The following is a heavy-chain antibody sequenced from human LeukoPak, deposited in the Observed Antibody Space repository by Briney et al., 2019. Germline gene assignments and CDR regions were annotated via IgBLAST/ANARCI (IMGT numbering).Heavy chain of an antibody. CDR1: GFTFSNYN. D-gene: IGHD3-22*01. CDR2: ISSSTTFI. Sequence: GGSLRLXCAASGFTFSNYNMNWVRQAPGKGLEWVSSISSSTTFIYYADSVKGRFTVSRDNAKNSLYLQMNSLRAEDTAVYYCARDPKGYYDTSGYYRYFQYWGQGTLVTVSS. J-gene: IGHJ1*01. V-gene: IGHV3-21*01. CDR3: ARDPKGYYDTSGYYRYFQY.